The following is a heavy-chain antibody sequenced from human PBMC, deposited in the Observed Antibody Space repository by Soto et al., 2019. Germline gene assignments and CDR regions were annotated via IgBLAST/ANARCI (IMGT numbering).Heavy chain of an antibody. CDR2: INAYTGNT. D-gene: IGHD3-16*01. V-gene: IGHV1-18*04. CDR3: ARSWVTGKGGMDV. Sequence: QVQLVQSGAEVKKPGASVKVSCKASGYTFTSYGFSWVRQAPGQGLEWLGWINAYTGNTNDAQKYQGRVTMTTDTSTSKAHMELWSLISDDTAVYYCARSWVTGKGGMDVWGQGTTVTVSS. CDR1: GYTFTSYG. J-gene: IGHJ6*02.